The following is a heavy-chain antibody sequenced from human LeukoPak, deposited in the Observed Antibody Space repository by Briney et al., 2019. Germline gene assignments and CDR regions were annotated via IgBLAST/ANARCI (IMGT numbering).Heavy chain of an antibody. CDR1: GGSISSSSYY. J-gene: IGHJ4*02. D-gene: IGHD2-2*02. CDR3: ARILPHFIGYCSSTSCYIDY. V-gene: IGHV4-39*07. Sequence: SETLSLTCTVSGGSISSSSYYWGWIRQPPGKGLEWIGSIYYSGSPYYNPSLKSRVTISVDTSKNQFSLKLSSVTAADTAVYYCARILPHFIGYCSSTSCYIDYWGQGTLVTVSS. CDR2: IYYSGSP.